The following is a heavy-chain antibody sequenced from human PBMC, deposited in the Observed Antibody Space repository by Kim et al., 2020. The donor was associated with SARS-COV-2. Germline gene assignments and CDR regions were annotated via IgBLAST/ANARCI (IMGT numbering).Heavy chain of an antibody. J-gene: IGHJ6*02. CDR1: GFTFSSYA. CDR3: EKDHREHWYSSGWYTPRYYYYYYGMDV. CDR2: IIGSGGST. V-gene: IGHV3-23*01. D-gene: IGHD6-19*01. Sequence: GGSLRLSCAASGFTFSSYAMSWVRQAPGKGLEWVSAIIGSGGSTYYADSVKGRFTISRDNSKNTLYLQMNSLRAEDTAVYYCEKDHREHWYSSGWYTPRYYYYYYGMDVWGQGTTVTVSS.